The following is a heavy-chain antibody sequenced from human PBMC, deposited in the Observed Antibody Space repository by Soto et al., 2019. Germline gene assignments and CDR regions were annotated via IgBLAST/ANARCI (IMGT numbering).Heavy chain of an antibody. V-gene: IGHV4-30-4*01. CDR1: GGSISGGVYY. J-gene: IGHJ2*01. CDR2: IYASGST. D-gene: IGHD4-17*01. Sequence: QVQLQESGPGLVKPSETLSLTCTVSGGSISGGVYYWSWIRQPPGKGLEWIGYIYASGSTYYNPSLKSRVTISVDTSNNPFSLRLTSVTAADSAVYYCAREVIPLTTDWYFDLWGRGTLVTVSP. CDR3: AREVIPLTTDWYFDL.